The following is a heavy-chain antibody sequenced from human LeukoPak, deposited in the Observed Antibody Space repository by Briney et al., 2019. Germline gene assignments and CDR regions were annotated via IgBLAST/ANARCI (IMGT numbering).Heavy chain of an antibody. CDR2: IDQDSSNK. Sequence: GGSLRLSCATSGFTFTNYYVGWVRQAPGKGLEWVANIDQDSSNKYYVDSVRGRFTISRDNAENSLYLQMNSLRFEDTAVYYCARGLGSMAAAGNNWFDPWGQGTLVTVSS. J-gene: IGHJ5*02. V-gene: IGHV3-7*01. D-gene: IGHD6-13*01. CDR1: GFTFTNYY. CDR3: ARGLGSMAAAGNNWFDP.